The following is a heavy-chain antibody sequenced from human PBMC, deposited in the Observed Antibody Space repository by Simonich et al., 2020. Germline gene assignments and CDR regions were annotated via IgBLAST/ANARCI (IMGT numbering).Heavy chain of an antibody. D-gene: IGHD6-19*01. CDR3: ARWIAVAGTGAYGMDV. Sequence: EVQLVESGGGLVKPGGSLRLSCAASGFTFSSYSMNWVRQAPGKGLEWVSSISSSSSYIYYADPGKGRFTIARDNAKNSLYLQMNSRRAEDTAVYYCARWIAVAGTGAYGMDVWGQGTTVTVSS. V-gene: IGHV3-21*01. CDR1: GFTFSSYS. J-gene: IGHJ6*02. CDR2: ISSSSSYI.